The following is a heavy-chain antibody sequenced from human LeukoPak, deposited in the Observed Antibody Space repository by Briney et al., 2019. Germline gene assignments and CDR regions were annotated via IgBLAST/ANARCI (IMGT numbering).Heavy chain of an antibody. CDR3: ARGVAAASAVGPLYYYYYGMDV. D-gene: IGHD6-13*01. CDR1: AYTFTSYG. CDR2: ISAYNGNT. J-gene: IGHJ6*02. V-gene: IGHV1-18*01. Sequence: ASVKVSCKASAYTFTSYGISWVRQAPGQGLEWMGWISAYNGNTNYAQKLQGRVTMTTDTSKSTAYMELRSLRSDDTAVYYCARGVAAASAVGPLYYYYYGMDVWGQGTTVTVSS.